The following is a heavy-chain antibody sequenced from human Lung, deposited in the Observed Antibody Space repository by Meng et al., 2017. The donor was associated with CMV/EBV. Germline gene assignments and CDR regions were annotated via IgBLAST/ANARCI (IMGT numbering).Heavy chain of an antibody. CDR2: FSDSVGNT. J-gene: IGHJ5*02. Sequence: FPFSSYSMRWVRQAPGKGLEWVSSFSDSVGNTYYADSVKGRFTISRDNSGDTLYMQMSSLRAEDTAVYYCAREEAMVGYYTNWFDAWGQGALVTVSS. CDR3: AREEAMVGYYTNWFDA. V-gene: IGHV3-23*01. CDR1: FPFSSYS. D-gene: IGHD5-18*01.